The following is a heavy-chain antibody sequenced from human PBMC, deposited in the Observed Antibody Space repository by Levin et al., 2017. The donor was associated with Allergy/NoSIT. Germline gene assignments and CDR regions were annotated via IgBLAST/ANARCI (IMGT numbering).Heavy chain of an antibody. J-gene: IGHJ6*02. CDR3: TTSEYCSSTSCYYYYGMDV. CDR2: IKSKTDGGTT. V-gene: IGHV3-15*01. D-gene: IGHD2-2*01. CDR1: GFTFSNAW. Sequence: GGSLRLSCAASGFTFSNAWMSWVRQAPGKGLEWVGRIKSKTDGGTTDYAAPVKGRFTISRDDSKNTLYLQMNSLKTEDTAVYYCTTSEYCSSTSCYYYYGMDVWGQGTTVTVSS.